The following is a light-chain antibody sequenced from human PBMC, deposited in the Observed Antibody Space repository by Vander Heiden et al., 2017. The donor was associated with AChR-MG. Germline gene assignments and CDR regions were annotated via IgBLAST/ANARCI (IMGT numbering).Light chain of an antibody. CDR1: SSDIGTYNY. CDR3: SSYAGNNNVV. CDR2: ELN. V-gene: IGLV2-8*01. Sequence: QSALTQPPSASGSPGQSVTTSCTGTSSDIGTYNYISWYQQHPGKAPKLIIYELNKRPSGVPDRFSGSKSGNTASLTVSGLQPEDEADYHCSSYAGNNNVVFGGGTKLTVL. J-gene: IGLJ3*02.